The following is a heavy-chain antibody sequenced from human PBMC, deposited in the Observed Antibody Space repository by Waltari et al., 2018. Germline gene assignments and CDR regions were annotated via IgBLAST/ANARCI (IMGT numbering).Heavy chain of an antibody. CDR1: GGSISRSSYY. Sequence: QLQLQESGPTLVKPSETLSLTCTVSGGSISRSSYYWGWLCQSPGKGLEWIGSIYYSGTTYHNPTLESRVTIAGDTAKKQFSLKLSSVTAADTAVYYCVRHWKRNGYRFDPWGQGTLVTVSS. D-gene: IGHD5-12*01. V-gene: IGHV4-39*01. CDR3: VRHWKRNGYRFDP. CDR2: IYYSGTT. J-gene: IGHJ5*02.